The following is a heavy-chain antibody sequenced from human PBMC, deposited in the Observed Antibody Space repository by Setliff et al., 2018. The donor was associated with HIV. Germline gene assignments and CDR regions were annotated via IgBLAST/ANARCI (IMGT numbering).Heavy chain of an antibody. D-gene: IGHD2-15*01. J-gene: IGHJ6*04. CDR1: GDNFNSHA. V-gene: IGHV1-69*13. CDR2: IIPIFGTP. CDR3: ARDSRDIVVVIAPEPEPYYYYGMDV. Sequence: GPSVKVSCKASGDNFNSHAISWVRQAPGQGLEWMGGIIPIFGTPNYAQKFKGRLTITADESTSTVYMELSSLRSEDTAVYYCARDSRDIVVVIAPEPEPYYYYGMDVWGEGTTVTVSS.